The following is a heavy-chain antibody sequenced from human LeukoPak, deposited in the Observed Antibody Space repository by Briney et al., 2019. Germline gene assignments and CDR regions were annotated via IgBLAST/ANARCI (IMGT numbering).Heavy chain of an antibody. Sequence: GGSLRLSCAASGFTFSSYWMSWVRQAPGKGLEWVANIKQDGSEKYYVYSVKGRFTISRDNAKNSLYLQMNSLRAEDTAVYYCARVRRTVTTFDAFDIWGQGTMVTVSS. V-gene: IGHV3-7*01. J-gene: IGHJ3*02. CDR3: ARVRRTVTTFDAFDI. CDR1: GFTFSSYW. D-gene: IGHD4-17*01. CDR2: IKQDGSEK.